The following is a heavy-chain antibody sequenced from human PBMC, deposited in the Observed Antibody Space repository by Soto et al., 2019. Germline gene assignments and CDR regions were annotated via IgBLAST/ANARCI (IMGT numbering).Heavy chain of an antibody. CDR1: GFTFSSYA. D-gene: IGHD3-10*01. J-gene: IGHJ6*02. CDR3: AKEVSPGFHYYYYYGMDV. CDR2: ISGSGGST. Sequence: GGSLRLSCAASGFTFSSYAMSWVRQAPGKGLEWVSAISGSGGSTYYADSVKGRFTISRDNSKNTLYLQMNSLRAEDTAVYYCAKEVSPGFHYYYYYGMDVWGQGTTVTVSS. V-gene: IGHV3-23*01.